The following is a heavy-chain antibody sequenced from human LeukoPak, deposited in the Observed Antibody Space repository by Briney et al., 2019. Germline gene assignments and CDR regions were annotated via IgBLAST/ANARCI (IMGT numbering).Heavy chain of an antibody. Sequence: GGALLLSFAAAGCAFSRHGMHWGRRAPGKGVEWMAVILYDGSNKYYSDSVKGRFTISRDNSKNTLYLQMNSLRVEDTAVYYCGRDLSRLIIDYWGQGTLVTVSS. CDR3: GRDLSRLIIDY. CDR2: ILYDGSNK. D-gene: IGHD6-25*01. CDR1: GCAFSRHG. J-gene: IGHJ4*02. V-gene: IGHV3-33*01.